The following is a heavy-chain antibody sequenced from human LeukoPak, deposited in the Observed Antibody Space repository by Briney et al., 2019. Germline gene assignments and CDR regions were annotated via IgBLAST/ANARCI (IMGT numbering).Heavy chain of an antibody. Sequence: PGGSLRLSCAASGFTFSSYAMSWVRQAPGKGLEWVSAISGSGGSTYYADAVKGRFTISRDNSKNTVYLQMNSLRAEDTAVYYCAKDEMGGWPPYYYYGMDVWGQGTTVTVSS. CDR2: ISGSGGST. V-gene: IGHV3-23*01. D-gene: IGHD6-19*01. CDR3: AKDEMGGWPPYYYYGMDV. CDR1: GFTFSSYA. J-gene: IGHJ6*02.